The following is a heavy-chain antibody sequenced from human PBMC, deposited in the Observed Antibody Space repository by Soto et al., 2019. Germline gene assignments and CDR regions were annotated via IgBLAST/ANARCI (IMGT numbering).Heavy chain of an antibody. CDR1: GFTFSSYA. CDR3: ADGGEWSFNFVY. D-gene: IGHD3-16*02. Sequence: GGSLRLSCAASGFTFSSYAMSWVRQAPGKGLEWVSGISVSGDNTYYPDSVKGRFTISRDNSMNTLYLQMNNLRAEDTAVYYCADGGEWSFNFVYWGQGTLVTVSS. J-gene: IGHJ4*02. CDR2: ISVSGDNT. V-gene: IGHV3-23*01.